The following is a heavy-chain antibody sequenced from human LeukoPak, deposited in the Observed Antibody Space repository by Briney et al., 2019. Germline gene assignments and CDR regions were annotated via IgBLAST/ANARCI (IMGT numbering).Heavy chain of an antibody. Sequence: GGSLRLSCAAPGFTFSSYEMTWVRQAPGKGLEWVSNISSSDTTIHYADSVKGRFTISRDNARNSLYLQMNSLRAEDTAVYYCARSRRDNYYYYYGMDVWGQGTTVTVSS. J-gene: IGHJ6*02. D-gene: IGHD5-24*01. CDR3: ARSRRDNYYYYYGMDV. CDR1: GFTFSSYE. CDR2: ISSSDTTI. V-gene: IGHV3-48*03.